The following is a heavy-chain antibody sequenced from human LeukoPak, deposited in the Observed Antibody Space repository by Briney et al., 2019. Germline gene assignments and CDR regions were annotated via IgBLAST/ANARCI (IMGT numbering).Heavy chain of an antibody. CDR1: EFTFDDYD. CDR3: AKGPNFGSWRALDY. Sequence: GGSLTLSCAASEFTFDDYDMSWVRQTLGKGLEWVSSISGDGLGTWYADSVRGRFIISRDKSRNTLYLQLNSLRPDDTAVYYCAKGPNFGSWRALDYWGQGSLVTVSS. J-gene: IGHJ4*02. V-gene: IGHV3-23*01. D-gene: IGHD3-10*01. CDR2: ISGDGLGT.